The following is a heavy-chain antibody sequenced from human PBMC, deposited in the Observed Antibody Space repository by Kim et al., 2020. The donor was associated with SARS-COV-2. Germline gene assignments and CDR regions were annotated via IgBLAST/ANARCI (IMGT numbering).Heavy chain of an antibody. J-gene: IGHJ6*02. CDR2: T. V-gene: IGHV3-23*01. CDR3: ARDPLRSADV. D-gene: IGHD6-25*01. Sequence: TYYADSVKGRFTISRDNSKITLYLQMNSLRAEDTAVYYCARDPLRSADVWGQGTTVIVSS.